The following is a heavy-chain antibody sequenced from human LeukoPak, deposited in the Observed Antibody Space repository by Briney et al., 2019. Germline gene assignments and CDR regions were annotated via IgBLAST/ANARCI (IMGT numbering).Heavy chain of an antibody. J-gene: IGHJ4*02. CDR2: IYYSGST. Sequence: KPSETLSLTCTVSGGSISSSSYYWGWICQPPGKGLEWIGSIYYSGSTYYNPSLKSRVTISVDTSKNQFSLKLSSVTAADTAVYYCARLAYGDYVGYWGQGTLVTVSS. D-gene: IGHD4-17*01. V-gene: IGHV4-39*01. CDR3: ARLAYGDYVGY. CDR1: GGSISSSSYY.